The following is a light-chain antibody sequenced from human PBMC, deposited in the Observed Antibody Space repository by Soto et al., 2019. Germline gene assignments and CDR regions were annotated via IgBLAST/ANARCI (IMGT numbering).Light chain of an antibody. V-gene: IGLV2-14*01. J-gene: IGLJ3*02. CDR2: EVT. Sequence: QSALTQPASVSGSPGQSITISCTGTRSHVGGYNYVSWYQHHPGKAPKLIIYEVTNRPSGVSNRFSGSKSGNTASLTISGLQAEDEADYYCTSYTITSTLVLFGGGTKLTVL. CDR3: TSYTITSTLVL. CDR1: RSHVGGYNY.